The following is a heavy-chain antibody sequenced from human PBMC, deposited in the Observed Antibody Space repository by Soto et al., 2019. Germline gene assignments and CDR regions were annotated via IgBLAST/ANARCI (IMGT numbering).Heavy chain of an antibody. V-gene: IGHV1-24*01. D-gene: IGHD1-1*01. CDR1: GHTLSELS. CDR2: FDPEDGET. Sequence: QVQLVQSGAEVKKPGASVKVSCKVSGHTLSELSMHWVRQAPGKGLEWMGGFDPEDGETISAQKFQGRVTMTEDTSTDSTYMELSSLRSEDTAVYYCVAVRTRWLHSPFHYWGQGTLVTISS. CDR3: VAVRTRWLHSPFHY. J-gene: IGHJ4*02.